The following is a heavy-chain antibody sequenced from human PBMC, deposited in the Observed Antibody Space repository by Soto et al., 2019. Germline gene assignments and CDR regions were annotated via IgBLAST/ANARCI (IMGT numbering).Heavy chain of an antibody. V-gene: IGHV4-30-4*01. J-gene: IGHJ5*02. CDR3: ARGRPTLNWFDP. CDR1: GDSISSDDSN. Sequence: SETLSLTCTVSGDSISSDDSNWSCIRQPPGKGLEWLGHIYSGGSTYNNPSLGGRVTISVDTSKNQFSLKLSSVTAADTAVYYCARGRPTLNWFDPWGQGTLVTVSS. CDR2: IYSGGST.